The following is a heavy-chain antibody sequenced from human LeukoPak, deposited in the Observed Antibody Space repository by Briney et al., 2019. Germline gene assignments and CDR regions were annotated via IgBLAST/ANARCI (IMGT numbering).Heavy chain of an antibody. CDR2: ISSSSSYI. V-gene: IGHV3-21*01. J-gene: IGHJ3*01. Sequence: GGSLRLSCAASGFTFSSYSMNWVRQAPGKGLEWVSSISSSSSYIYYADSVKGRFTISRDNAKNSLYLQMNSLRAEETAVYYCARDPSGIAIHWGQGTMVTVSS. CDR1: GFTFSSYS. D-gene: IGHD6-13*01. CDR3: ARDPSGIAIH.